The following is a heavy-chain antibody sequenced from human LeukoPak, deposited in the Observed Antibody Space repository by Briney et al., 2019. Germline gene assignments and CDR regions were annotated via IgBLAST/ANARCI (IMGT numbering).Heavy chain of an antibody. D-gene: IGHD3-10*01. CDR1: GYTFTSYD. J-gene: IGHJ6*02. CDR2: MNPNSGNT. V-gene: IGHV1-8*01. Sequence: ASVKVSCKASGYTFTSYDINWVRQATGQGLEWMGWMNPNSGNTGYAQKFQGRVTMTRNTSISTAYMELSSLRSEDTAVYYCARASGGLLWFGELLSYGMDVWGQGTTVTVSS. CDR3: ARASGGLLWFGELLSYGMDV.